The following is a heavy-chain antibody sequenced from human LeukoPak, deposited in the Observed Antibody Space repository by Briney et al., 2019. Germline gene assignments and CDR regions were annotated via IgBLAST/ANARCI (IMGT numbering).Heavy chain of an antibody. CDR1: GGSISSYY. CDR3: ASMRTAMAENDY. J-gene: IGHJ4*01. D-gene: IGHD5-18*01. CDR2: IYYSRST. V-gene: IGHV4-59*01. Sequence: SETLSLTCTVSGGSISSYYWSWLRQPPGKGLEWIGYIYYSRSTNYNPSLKSPVTISVDTSKNQFSLKLSSVTAADTAVYYCASMRTAMAENDYWGQGTLVTASS.